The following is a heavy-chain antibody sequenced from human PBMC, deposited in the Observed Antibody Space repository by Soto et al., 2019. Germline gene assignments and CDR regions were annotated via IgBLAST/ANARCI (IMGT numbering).Heavy chain of an antibody. D-gene: IGHD6-19*01. CDR2: MNPNSGNT. V-gene: IGHV1-8*01. CDR1: GYTFTSYD. CDR3: ARERSSGWYVDY. Sequence: QVQLVQSGAEVKKAGASVKVSCKASGYTFTSYDINWVRQATGQGLEWMGWMNPNSGNTAYAQKFQGRVTMTRNTSISTAYMELSSLRSEDTAVYYCARERSSGWYVDYWGQGTLVTVSS. J-gene: IGHJ4*02.